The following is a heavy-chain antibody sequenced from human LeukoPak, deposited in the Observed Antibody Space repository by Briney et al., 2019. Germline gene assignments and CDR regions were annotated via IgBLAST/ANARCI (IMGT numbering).Heavy chain of an antibody. CDR3: AKFPSRIAVAGSGY. CDR1: GFTFSSYG. Sequence: PGGSLRLSCAASGFTFSSYGMSWVRQAPGKGLEWVSVISGSGGSTYYADSVKGRFTISRDNSKNTLYLQMNSLRAEDTAVYYCAKFPSRIAVAGSGYWGQGTLVTVSS. V-gene: IGHV3-23*01. D-gene: IGHD6-19*01. CDR2: ISGSGGST. J-gene: IGHJ4*02.